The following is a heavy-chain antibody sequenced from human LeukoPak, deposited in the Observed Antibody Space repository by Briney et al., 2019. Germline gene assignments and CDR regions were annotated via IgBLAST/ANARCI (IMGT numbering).Heavy chain of an antibody. V-gene: IGHV4-38-2*01. CDR2: VYHNGNT. CDR3: ARVLVYDYGDNLGAFDI. D-gene: IGHD4-17*01. Sequence: PSETLSLTCGVSGYSINSAYYWGWIRQPPGKGLEWIGSVYHNGNTYYNPSLKSRVTISVDTSKNQFSLKLTSVTAADTAVYYCARVLVYDYGDNLGAFDIWGQGTMVTVSS. J-gene: IGHJ3*02. CDR1: GYSINSAYY.